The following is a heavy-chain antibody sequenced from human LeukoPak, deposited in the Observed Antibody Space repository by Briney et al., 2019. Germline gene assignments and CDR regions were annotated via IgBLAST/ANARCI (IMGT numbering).Heavy chain of an antibody. V-gene: IGHV3-23*01. Sequence: GGSLRLSCAASGFTFSSYAMSWVRQAPGKGLEWVSAISGSGGSTYYADSVKGRFTISRDNSKNTLYLQMNSLRAEDTAVYYCAKQYYYGSGSYLPIFDYWGQGTLVTVSS. CDR3: AKQYYYGSGSYLPIFDY. J-gene: IGHJ4*02. CDR2: ISGSGGST. D-gene: IGHD3-10*01. CDR1: GFTFSSYA.